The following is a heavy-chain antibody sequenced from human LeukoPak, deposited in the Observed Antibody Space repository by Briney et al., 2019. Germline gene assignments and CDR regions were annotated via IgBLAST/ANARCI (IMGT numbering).Heavy chain of an antibody. V-gene: IGHV3-66*01. D-gene: IGHD6-19*01. J-gene: IGHJ5*02. CDR3: ARGVAVAGINNWFDP. CDR2: IYGGGST. CDR1: GFTVSSNY. Sequence: GGSLRLSCAASGFTVSSNYMSWVREAPGKGLQWVSVIYGGGSTYSADSVKGRFTISRDNSKSTLYLQMNSLRAEDTAVYYCARGVAVAGINNWFDPWGQGTLVTVSS.